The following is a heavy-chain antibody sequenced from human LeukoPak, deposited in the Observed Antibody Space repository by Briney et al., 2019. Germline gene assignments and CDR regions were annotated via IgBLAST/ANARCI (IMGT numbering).Heavy chain of an antibody. CDR3: ARLGAGPTYYDFWSGCSSFYFDY. D-gene: IGHD3-3*01. Sequence: SETLSLTCTVSGGSTSSSNFYWGWIRQPPGMGLEWIGGIHYSGNTYYNPSLKSRVTISIDTSKNQFSLKLSSVTAADTAVYYCARLGAGPTYYDFWSGCSSFYFDYWGQGTLVTVSS. J-gene: IGHJ4*02. CDR2: IHYSGNT. V-gene: IGHV4-39*01. CDR1: GGSTSSSNFY.